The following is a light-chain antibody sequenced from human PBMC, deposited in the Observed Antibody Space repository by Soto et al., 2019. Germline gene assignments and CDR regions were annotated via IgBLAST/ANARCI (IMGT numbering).Light chain of an antibody. CDR3: SSYTTSTTIV. CDR2: QVS. V-gene: IGLV2-14*01. Sequence: QSALTQPASVSGSPGQSITISCTGTSSDVGHYNYVSWYQQHPGKAPKLMIYQVSNRPSGVSNRFSGSKSGSTASLPISGLQAEDAADYYCSSYTTSTTIVFGGGTKLTVL. CDR1: SSDVGHYNY. J-gene: IGLJ2*01.